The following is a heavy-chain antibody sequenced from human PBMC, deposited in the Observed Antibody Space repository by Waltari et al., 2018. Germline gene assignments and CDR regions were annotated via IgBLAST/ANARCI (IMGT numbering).Heavy chain of an antibody. CDR1: GFDFRAYD. D-gene: IGHD3-10*01. V-gene: IGHV3-21*03. CDR2: IGGTHSNI. CDR3: TRDLYGSGGDWFDP. J-gene: IGHJ5*02. Sequence: EVRLAESGGGLVKPGGSLRLSCTASGFDFRAYDRNWVRQAPGAWLEWVSSIGGTHSNIFYADSVKGRFTVSRDNAKNSLYLQMDNLRAEDSGLYFCTRDLYGSGGDWFDPWGQGTLVTVSS.